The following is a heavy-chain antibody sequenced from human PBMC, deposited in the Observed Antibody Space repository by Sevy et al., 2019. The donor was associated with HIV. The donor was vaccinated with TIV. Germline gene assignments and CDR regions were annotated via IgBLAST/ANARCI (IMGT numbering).Heavy chain of an antibody. V-gene: IGHV4-59*08. CDR1: TGSITSYW. J-gene: IGHJ5*02. Sequence: SETLSLTCTVSTGSITSYWWTWIRQPPGKGLEWIANIHHTGNTNYNPSLKSRVTISVDTSKSPFSLRLSSVTAADTAMYYCAGETASSRDYPWGQGTRVTVSS. D-gene: IGHD1-1*01. CDR2: IHHTGNT. CDR3: AGETASSRDYP.